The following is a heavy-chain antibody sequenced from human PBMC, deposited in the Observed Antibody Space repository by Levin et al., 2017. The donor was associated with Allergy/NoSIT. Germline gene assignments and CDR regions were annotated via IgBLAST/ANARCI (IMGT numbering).Heavy chain of an antibody. CDR2: IKQDGSEK. CDR3: ARHYYGDVYYYYGMDV. D-gene: IGHD4-17*01. CDR1: GFTFSSYW. V-gene: IGHV3-7*01. J-gene: IGHJ6*02. Sequence: AGGSLRLSCAASGFTFSSYWMSWVRQAPGKGLEWVANIKQDGSEKYYVDSVKGRFTISRDNAKNSLYLQMNSLRAEDTAVYYCARHYYGDVYYYYGMDVWGQGTTVTVSS.